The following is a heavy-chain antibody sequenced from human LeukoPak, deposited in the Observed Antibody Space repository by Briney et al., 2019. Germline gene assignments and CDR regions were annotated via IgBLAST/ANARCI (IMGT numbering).Heavy chain of an antibody. J-gene: IGHJ6*02. CDR1: GYSLTSFD. CDR3: ARGGSSSSYYNNYGMDV. Sequence: ASVKVSCKASGYSLTSFDINWVRQGSGQGLEWMGWMNPKRGNTGYAPTFQGRVTITRDTSIDTAFMELSSLRPDDTAVYYCARGGSSSSYYNNYGMDVWGRGTTITVSS. CDR2: MNPKRGNT. D-gene: IGHD6-13*01. V-gene: IGHV1-8*01.